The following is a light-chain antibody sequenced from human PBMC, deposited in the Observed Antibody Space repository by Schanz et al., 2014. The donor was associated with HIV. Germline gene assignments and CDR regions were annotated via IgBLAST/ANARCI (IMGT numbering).Light chain of an antibody. J-gene: IGLJ3*02. CDR3: QSYDSSLPASV. V-gene: IGLV2-14*01. Sequence: QSALAQPASVSGSPGQSITISCTGTSSDVGGYNYVSWYQQHPGKAPKLMIYEVSEWPSGVPDRFSASKSGTSASLAITGLQAEDEADYYCQSYDSSLPASVFGGGTKVTVL. CDR2: EVS. CDR1: SSDVGGYNY.